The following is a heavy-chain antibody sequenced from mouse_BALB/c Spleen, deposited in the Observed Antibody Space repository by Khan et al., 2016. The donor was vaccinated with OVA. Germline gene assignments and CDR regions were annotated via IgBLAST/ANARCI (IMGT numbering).Heavy chain of an antibody. J-gene: IGHJ4*01. CDR1: GYSITSDYA. D-gene: IGHD2-5*01. CDR2: ISSTGST. CDR3: ARSLYFSKGYALDC. Sequence: VQLVESGPGLVKPSQSLSLTCTVTGYSITSDYAWNWIRQFPGNKLEWMGYISSTGSTSYNPSLKSRISITRDTSKNQFFLQLKSVTTEDTATYYCARSLYFSKGYALDCWGRGTSVTVSS. V-gene: IGHV3-2*02.